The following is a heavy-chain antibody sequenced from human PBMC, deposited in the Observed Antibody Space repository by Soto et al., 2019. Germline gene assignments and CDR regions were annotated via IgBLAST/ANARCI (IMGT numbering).Heavy chain of an antibody. V-gene: IGHV3-49*04. Sequence: SGGSLRLSCTASGFTFGDYAMSWVRQAPGKGLEWVGFIRSKAYGGTTEYAASVKGRFTISRDDSKSIAYLQMNSLKTEDTAVYYCTRDYIGFFGLSGWRNSFDYWGQGTLVTVSS. D-gene: IGHD6-19*01. CDR3: TRDYIGFFGLSGWRNSFDY. J-gene: IGHJ4*02. CDR1: GFTFGDYA. CDR2: IRSKAYGGTT.